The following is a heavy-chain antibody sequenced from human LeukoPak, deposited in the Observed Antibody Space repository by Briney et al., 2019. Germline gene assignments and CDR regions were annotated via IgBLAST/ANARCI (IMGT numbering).Heavy chain of an antibody. CDR2: IYYSGST. CDR1: GGSISSGGYY. Sequence: KPSQTLSLTCTVSGGSISSGGYYWSWIRQHPGKGLEWIGYIYYSGSTNYNPSLKSRVTISVDTSKNQFSLKLSSVTAADTAVYYCASTMVRGVIINYYYYGMDVWGQGTTVTVSS. V-gene: IGHV4-31*03. D-gene: IGHD3-10*01. CDR3: ASTMVRGVIINYYYYGMDV. J-gene: IGHJ6*02.